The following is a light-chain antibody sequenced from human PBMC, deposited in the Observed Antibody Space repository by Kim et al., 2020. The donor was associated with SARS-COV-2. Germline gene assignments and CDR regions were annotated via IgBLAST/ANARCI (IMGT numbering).Light chain of an antibody. CDR2: EIN. Sequence: GQSLTISCSGTSSDIVGYDYFSWYQQYPGKAPKRMIYEINKRPSGVPDRFSGSKSGNTASLTVSGLQPEDEADYYCNSYAGSNSLVFGGGTQLTVL. J-gene: IGLJ3*02. CDR1: SSDIVGYDY. CDR3: NSYAGSNSLV. V-gene: IGLV2-8*01.